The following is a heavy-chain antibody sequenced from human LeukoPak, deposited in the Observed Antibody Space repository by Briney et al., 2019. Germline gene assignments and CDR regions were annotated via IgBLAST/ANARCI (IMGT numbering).Heavy chain of an antibody. J-gene: IGHJ4*02. V-gene: IGHV4-34*01. CDR1: GGSFSGYY. CDR2: INHSGST. CDR3: ARSWGPRYCSSTSCYRSLQIFDY. Sequence: PSETLSLTCAVYGGSFSGYYWGWIRQPPGKGLEWIGEINHSGSTNYNPSLKSRVTISVDTSKNQFSLKLSSVTAADTAVYYCARSWGPRYCSSTSCYRSLQIFDYWGQGTLVTVSS. D-gene: IGHD2-2*01.